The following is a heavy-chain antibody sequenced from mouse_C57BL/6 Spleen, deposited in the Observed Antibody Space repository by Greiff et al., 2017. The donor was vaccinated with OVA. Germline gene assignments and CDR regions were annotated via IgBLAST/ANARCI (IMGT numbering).Heavy chain of an antibody. J-gene: IGHJ1*03. CDR3: AREGRPYWYFDV. CDR1: GFTFSDYY. V-gene: IGHV5-16*01. D-gene: IGHD1-1*01. CDR2: INYDGSST. Sequence: EVKLVESEGGLVQPGSSMKLSCTASGFTFSDYYMAWVRQVPEKGLEWVANINYDGSSTYYLDSLKSRFIISRDNAKNILYLQMSSLKSEDTATYYCAREGRPYWYFDVWGTGITVTVSS.